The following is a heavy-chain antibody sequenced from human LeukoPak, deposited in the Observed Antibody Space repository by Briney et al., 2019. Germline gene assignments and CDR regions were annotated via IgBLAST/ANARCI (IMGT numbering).Heavy chain of an antibody. CDR1: GGSISSYY. D-gene: IGHD1-14*01. Sequence: SETLSLTCTVSGGSISSYYWSWIRQPAGKGLEWIGRIYTSGSTNYNPSLKSRVTMSVDTSKNQFSLKLSSVTAADTAVYYCARDRSTGHRDLDFDYWDQGTLVTVSS. CDR3: ARDRSTGHRDLDFDY. CDR2: IYTSGST. V-gene: IGHV4-4*07. J-gene: IGHJ4*02.